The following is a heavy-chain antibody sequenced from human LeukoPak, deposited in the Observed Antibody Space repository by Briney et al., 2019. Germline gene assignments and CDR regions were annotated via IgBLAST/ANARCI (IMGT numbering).Heavy chain of an antibody. CDR3: ATGRSGYFDS. V-gene: IGHV3-15*01. J-gene: IGHJ4*02. CDR1: GLTLSDAW. Sequence: GGSLRLSCAASGLTLSDAWLTWVRQARGQGLEWVARIKSKIDGGLKDYAAPVKGTFTISRDDSENTVYLQINSLKIEDTAMYYCATGRSGYFDSWGQGTLVTVSS. CDR2: IKSKIDGGLK.